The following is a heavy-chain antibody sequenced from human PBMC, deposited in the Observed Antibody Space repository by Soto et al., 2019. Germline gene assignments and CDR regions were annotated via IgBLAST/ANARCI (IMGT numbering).Heavy chain of an antibody. CDR2: ISWNSGSI. D-gene: IGHD6-19*01. Sequence: PWGSLRVSCASSEFTFDDYAMHWVRQAPGKGLDWVSGISWNSGSIGYADSVKGRFTISRDNAKNSLYLQMNSLRAEDTALYYCAKDLAVAGTYHYGMDVWGQGTPVTVSS. J-gene: IGHJ6*02. V-gene: IGHV3-9*01. CDR3: AKDLAVAGTYHYGMDV. CDR1: EFTFDDYA.